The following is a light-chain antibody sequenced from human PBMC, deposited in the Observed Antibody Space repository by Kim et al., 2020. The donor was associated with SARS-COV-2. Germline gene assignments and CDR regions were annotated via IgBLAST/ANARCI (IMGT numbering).Light chain of an antibody. Sequence: QLVLTQSPSASASLGASVKLTCTLSSGHSSYAIAWHQQQPEKGPRFLMKVNSDGSHSKGDGIPNRFSGSSSGAERYLTISSLQSDDEADYYCQTWGRSRRGFGGGTQLTVL. CDR2: VNSDGSH. CDR3: QTWGRSRRG. V-gene: IGLV4-69*01. J-gene: IGLJ2*01. CDR1: SGHSSYA.